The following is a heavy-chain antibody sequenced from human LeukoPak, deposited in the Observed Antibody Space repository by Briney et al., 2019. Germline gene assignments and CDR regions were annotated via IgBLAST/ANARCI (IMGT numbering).Heavy chain of an antibody. CDR3: AKDGQYRGSFTWFDP. Sequence: GGSLRLSCAASGFTFSSYAMSWVRQAPGKGLEWVSAISGSGGSTYYADSVKGRFTISRDNSKNTLYLQMNSLRAEDTAVYYCAKDGQYRGSFTWFDPWGQGTLVTVSS. CDR1: GFTFSSYA. D-gene: IGHD1-26*01. V-gene: IGHV3-23*01. J-gene: IGHJ5*02. CDR2: ISGSGGST.